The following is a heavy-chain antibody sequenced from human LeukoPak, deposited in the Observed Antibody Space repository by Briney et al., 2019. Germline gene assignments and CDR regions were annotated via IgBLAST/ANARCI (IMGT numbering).Heavy chain of an antibody. CDR2: IYYSGST. J-gene: IGHJ3*02. CDR1: GGSISSSSYY. CDR3: ARHPFRGYSGYGPSDAFDI. D-gene: IGHD5-12*01. V-gene: IGHV4-39*01. Sequence: PSETLSLTCTVSGGSISSSSYYWGWIRHPPGKGLEWIGSIYYSGSTYYNPSLKSRVTISVDTSKNQFSLKLSSVTAADTAVYYCARHPFRGYSGYGPSDAFDIWGQGTMVTVSS.